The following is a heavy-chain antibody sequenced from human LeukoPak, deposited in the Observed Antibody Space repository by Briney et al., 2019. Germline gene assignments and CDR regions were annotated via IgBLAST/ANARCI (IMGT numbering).Heavy chain of an antibody. CDR1: GYTFTSYG. CDR3: AREFYDRGGYYFSPMDV. J-gene: IGHJ6*04. V-gene: IGHV1-18*01. CDR2: ISTYNGNT. Sequence: ASVKVSCKASGYTFTSYGISWVRQAPGQGLEWMGWISTYNGNTNYAQRFQGRVTVTTDTSTRTAYLELRSLRSDDTAVYYCAREFYDRGGYYFSPMDVWGKGTTVTVPS. D-gene: IGHD3-22*01.